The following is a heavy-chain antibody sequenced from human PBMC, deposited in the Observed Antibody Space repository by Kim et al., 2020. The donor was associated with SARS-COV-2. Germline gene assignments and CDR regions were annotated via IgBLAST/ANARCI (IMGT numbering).Heavy chain of an antibody. V-gene: IGHV3-30*18. CDR1: GFTFSSYG. CDR3: AKDSHALYYYGSGSSDY. J-gene: IGHJ4*01. Sequence: GGSLRLSCAASGFTFSSYGMHWVRQAPGKGLEWVAVISYDGSNKYYADSVKGRFTISRDNSKNTLYLQMNSLRAEDTAVYYCAKDSHALYYYGSGSSDY. CDR2: ISYDGSNK. D-gene: IGHD3-10*01.